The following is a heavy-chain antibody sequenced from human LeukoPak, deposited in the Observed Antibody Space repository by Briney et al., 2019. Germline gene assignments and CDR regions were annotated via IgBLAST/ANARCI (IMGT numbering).Heavy chain of an antibody. CDR2: ISSSSSYI. D-gene: IGHD6-19*01. V-gene: IGHV3-21*01. CDR3: ARSDSSGFGAFDI. CDR1: GFTFSSYS. J-gene: IGHJ3*02. Sequence: GGSLRLSCAASGFTFSSYSMNWVRQAPGKWLEWVSSISSSSSYIYYADSVKGRFTISRDNAKNSLYLQMNSLRAEDTAVYYCARSDSSGFGAFDIWGQGTMVTVSS.